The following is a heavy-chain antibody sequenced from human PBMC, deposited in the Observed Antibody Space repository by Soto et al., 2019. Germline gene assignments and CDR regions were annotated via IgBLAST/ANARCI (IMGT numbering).Heavy chain of an antibody. D-gene: IGHD1-26*01. CDR1: GFSITNYH. CDR3: AREIVGAISRLDALDI. J-gene: IGHJ3*02. CDR2: ITPLGGAT. Sequence: ASVKVSCKASGFSITNYHMHLVRQAPGQGLEWMGVITPLGGATTYAQKFQGRVTMTADMSTSNVHMDLSSLRSDDTAVYYCAREIVGAISRLDALDIWGQGTMVTVSS. V-gene: IGHV1-46*01.